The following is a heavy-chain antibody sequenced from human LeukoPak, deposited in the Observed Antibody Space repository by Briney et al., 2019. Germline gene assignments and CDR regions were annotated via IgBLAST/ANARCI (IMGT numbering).Heavy chain of an antibody. J-gene: IGHJ4*02. CDR1: GFTFSSYS. Sequence: GGSLRLSCAASGFTFSSYSMNWVRQAPGKGLEWVSYISSSSSTIYYADSVKGRFTISGDNAKNSLYLQMNTLRPEDTAVYYCARPIDNGSGSYYFDYWGQGALVTVSS. CDR2: ISSSSSTI. CDR3: ARPIDNGSGSYYFDY. D-gene: IGHD3-10*01. V-gene: IGHV3-48*01.